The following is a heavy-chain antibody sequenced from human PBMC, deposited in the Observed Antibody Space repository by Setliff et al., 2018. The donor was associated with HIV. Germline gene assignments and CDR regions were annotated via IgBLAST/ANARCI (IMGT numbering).Heavy chain of an antibody. Sequence: PSETLSLTCAVYGGSFSGYYWSWIRQPPGKGMGWIGEINHSGSTNYNPSLKRRVTISVDTSKNQFALKLCSVTAADTAVYYCARGITMISAGYYYYYMDVWGKGTTVTVSS. CDR1: GGSFSGYY. J-gene: IGHJ6*03. CDR3: ARGITMISAGYYYYYMDV. V-gene: IGHV4-34*01. CDR2: INHSGST. D-gene: IGHD3-22*01.